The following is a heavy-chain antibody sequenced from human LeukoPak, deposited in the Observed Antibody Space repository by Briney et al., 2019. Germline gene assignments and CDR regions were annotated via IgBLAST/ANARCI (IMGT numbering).Heavy chain of an antibody. CDR2: IIPIFGTA. D-gene: IGHD6-13*01. J-gene: IGHJ6*03. V-gene: IGHV1-69*13. CDR1: GYTFTSYA. Sequence: ASVKVSCKASGYTFTSYAISWVRQAPGQGLEWMGGIIPIFGTANYAQKFQGRVTITADESTSTAYMELSSLRSEDTAVYYCARDGFYSSSWYWGAGYYYYMDVWGKGTTVTISS. CDR3: ARDGFYSSSWYWGAGYYYYMDV.